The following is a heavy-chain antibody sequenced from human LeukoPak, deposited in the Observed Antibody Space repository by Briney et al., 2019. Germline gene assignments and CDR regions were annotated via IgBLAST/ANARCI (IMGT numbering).Heavy chain of an antibody. J-gene: IGHJ5*02. Sequence: ASETLSLTCTVSTDSISSGNYYWGWVRQSPGQGLEWIGSIVSGGSTYHNPSLKSRVTMSIDTSNNQFSLKLSSVTAADTAVYYCARQGGYSSSWYLPPNWFDPWGQGTLVTVSS. CDR2: IVSGGST. V-gene: IGHV4-39*01. D-gene: IGHD6-13*01. CDR3: ARQGGYSSSWYLPPNWFDP. CDR1: TDSISSGNYY.